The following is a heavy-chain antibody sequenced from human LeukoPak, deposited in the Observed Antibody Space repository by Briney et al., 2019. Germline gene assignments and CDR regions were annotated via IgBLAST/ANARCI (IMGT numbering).Heavy chain of an antibody. D-gene: IGHD6-19*01. CDR2: ISYDGTL. V-gene: IGHV4-59*11. Sequence: SETLSLTCTVSGDSITTHYWNWIRQPPGKGLEWIGDISYDGTLKYNPSLKSRVTLSIDTSMNQFSLNLSSVTAADTAVYYCARDKTPSGWYPGTFESWGQGAVVTVSS. CDR3: ARDKTPSGWYPGTFES. CDR1: GDSITTHY. J-gene: IGHJ5*01.